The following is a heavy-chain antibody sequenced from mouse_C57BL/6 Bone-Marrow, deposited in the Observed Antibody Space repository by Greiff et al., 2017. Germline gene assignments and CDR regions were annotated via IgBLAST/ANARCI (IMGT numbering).Heavy chain of an antibody. CDR2: ISSGGSYT. Sequence: EVQLVESGGDLVKPGGSLKLSCAASGFTFSSYGMSWVRQTPDKRLEWVATISSGGSYTYYPDSVKGRFTISRDNAKNTLYLQMRSLKSTDTAMSYCARPYCAMDYWGQGTSGTVSS. CDR3: ARPYCAMDY. CDR1: GFTFSSYG. J-gene: IGHJ4*01. V-gene: IGHV5-6*01.